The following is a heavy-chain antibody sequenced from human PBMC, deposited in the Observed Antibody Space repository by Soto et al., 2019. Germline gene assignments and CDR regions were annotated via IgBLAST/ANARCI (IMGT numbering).Heavy chain of an antibody. CDR3: AKGLRREVRGGWFDP. D-gene: IGHD3-10*01. CDR2: ISYDGSNK. J-gene: IGHJ5*02. CDR1: GFTFNYYG. V-gene: IGHV3-30*18. Sequence: QVQLVESGGGVVQPGRSLRLSCAASGFTFNYYGMHWVRQAPGKGLEWVAVISYDGSNKYYGDSVKGRFTISRDNSKNTLYLQMNSLRAEDTAVYDCAKGLRREVRGGWFDPWGQGTLVTVSS.